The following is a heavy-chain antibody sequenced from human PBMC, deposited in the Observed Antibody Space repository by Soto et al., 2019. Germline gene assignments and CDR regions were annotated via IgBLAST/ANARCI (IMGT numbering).Heavy chain of an antibody. V-gene: IGHV4-59*08. CDR2: IYYRGNT. CDR3: ARHPGYYDILTGYTTYYFDY. CDR1: GGSIGPYY. D-gene: IGHD3-9*01. J-gene: IGHJ4*02. Sequence: SETLSLTCTVSGGSIGPYYWSWIRQPQGKGLEWIGYIYYRGNTDYNPSLKSRVTISLDTPKNQFSLKLSSVTAADTAVYYCARHPGYYDILTGYTTYYFDYWGQGILVTVSS.